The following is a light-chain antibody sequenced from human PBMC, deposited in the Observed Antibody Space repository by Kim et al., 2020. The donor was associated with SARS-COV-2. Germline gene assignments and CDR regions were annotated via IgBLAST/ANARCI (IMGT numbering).Light chain of an antibody. V-gene: IGLV3-21*04. CDR3: QVWDSSSDHPV. CDR2: YDT. J-gene: IGLJ3*02. Sequence: APGKPAKITCGVNNIGTKSVHWYQQKPGQAPVMVIFYDTDRPSGIPERVSGSNSGNTATLTISRAEAGDEADYYCQVWDSSSDHPVFGGGTQLTVL. CDR1: NIGTKS.